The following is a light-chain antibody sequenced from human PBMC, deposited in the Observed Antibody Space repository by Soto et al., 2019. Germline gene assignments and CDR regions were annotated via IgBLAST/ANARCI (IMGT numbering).Light chain of an antibody. CDR2: AAS. Sequence: ESVLTQSPGTLSLSPGERAALSCRANQSVSSSYLAWYQQKSGQAPRLLIYAASTRATGIPDRFSGSGSGTDFTLTISRLEPEDFAVYFCQLYGSSPPRYTFGQGTKLEIK. J-gene: IGKJ2*01. CDR1: QSVSSSY. V-gene: IGKV3-20*01. CDR3: QLYGSSPPRYT.